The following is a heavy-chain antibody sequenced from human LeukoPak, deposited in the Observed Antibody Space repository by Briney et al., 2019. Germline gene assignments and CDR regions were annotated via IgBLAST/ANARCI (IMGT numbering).Heavy chain of an antibody. V-gene: IGHV1-2*02. D-gene: IGHD2-15*01. Sequence: KPGASVKVSCKASGYTFTGYYMHWVRQAPGQGLEWMGWINPNSGGTNYAQTFQGRVTMTRDTSISTAYMELSRLRSDDTAVYYCSRDRYLGYCSGGSCYPLDYWGQGTLVTVSS. J-gene: IGHJ4*02. CDR2: INPNSGGT. CDR3: SRDRYLGYCSGGSCYPLDY. CDR1: GYTFTGYY.